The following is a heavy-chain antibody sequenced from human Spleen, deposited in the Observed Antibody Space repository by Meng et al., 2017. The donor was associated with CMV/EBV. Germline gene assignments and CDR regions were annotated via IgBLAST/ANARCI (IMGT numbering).Heavy chain of an antibody. CDR1: GYTFSGYY. CDR2: INPNSGGT. Sequence: ASVKVSCKASGYTFSGYYMHWVRQAPGQGLEWMGWINPNSGGTNYAQKFQGRVTMTRDASISTASMELSSLRSDDTAVYYCARGKTYDFWSGYSDGLDIWGQGTMVTVSS. J-gene: IGHJ3*02. CDR3: ARGKTYDFWSGYSDGLDI. V-gene: IGHV1-2*02. D-gene: IGHD3-3*01.